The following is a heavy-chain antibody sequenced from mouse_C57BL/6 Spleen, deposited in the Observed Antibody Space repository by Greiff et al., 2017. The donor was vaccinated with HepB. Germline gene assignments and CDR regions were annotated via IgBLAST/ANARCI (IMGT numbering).Heavy chain of an antibody. V-gene: IGHV1-50*01. D-gene: IGHD2-3*01. Sequence: VKLQQPGAELVKPGASVKLSCKASGYTFTSYWMQWVKQRPGQGLEWIGEIDPSDSYTNYNQKFKGKATLTVDTSSSTAYMQLSSLTSEDSAGYCGARRGDGYHYWYFDVWGTGTTVTVSS. CDR1: GYTFTSYW. CDR2: IDPSDSYT. CDR3: ARRGDGYHYWYFDV. J-gene: IGHJ1*03.